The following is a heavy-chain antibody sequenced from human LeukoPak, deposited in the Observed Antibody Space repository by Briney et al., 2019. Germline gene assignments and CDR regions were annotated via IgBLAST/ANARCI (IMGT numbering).Heavy chain of an antibody. V-gene: IGHV1-3*01. CDR3: ARDSYMAAADTWFDP. D-gene: IGHD6-13*01. CDR1: GYTFTTYA. Sequence: GGSVKVSCKACGYTFTTYAIHWVGQAPGKRGEGVGGINSAYGNTKYLQKFQGRVTINSETYSTSAYMEVHSLTSEDTAIYYCARDSYMAAADTWFDPWGQGTLVTVSS. J-gene: IGHJ5*02. CDR2: INSAYGNT.